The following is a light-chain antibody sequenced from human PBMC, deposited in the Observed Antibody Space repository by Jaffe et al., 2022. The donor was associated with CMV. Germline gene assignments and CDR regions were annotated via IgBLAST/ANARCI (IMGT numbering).Light chain of an antibody. CDR2: QDR. CDR3: QAWDSSAVV. Sequence: SYELTQPPSVSVSPGQTATITCSGGDLGDKFTCWYQQKPGQSPVLVIYQDRKRPSEIPERFSGSNSGNTATLTISGTQAMDEADYYCQAWDSSAVVFGGGTKLTVL. V-gene: IGLV3-1*01. CDR1: DLGDKF. J-gene: IGLJ3*02.